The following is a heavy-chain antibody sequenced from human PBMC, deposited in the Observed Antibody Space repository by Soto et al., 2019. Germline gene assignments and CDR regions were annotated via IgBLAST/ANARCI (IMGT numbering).Heavy chain of an antibody. Sequence: LKISCKGSGYSFAGYWITWVRQEPGKGLEWMGRIDPSDSQTYYSPSFRGHVTISVTKSITTVFLQWSSLRASDTAMYYCARQIYDSDTGPNFQYYFDSWGQGTPVTVSS. CDR3: ARQIYDSDTGPNFQYYFDS. CDR1: GYSFAGYW. V-gene: IGHV5-10-1*01. J-gene: IGHJ4*02. D-gene: IGHD3-22*01. CDR2: IDPSDSQT.